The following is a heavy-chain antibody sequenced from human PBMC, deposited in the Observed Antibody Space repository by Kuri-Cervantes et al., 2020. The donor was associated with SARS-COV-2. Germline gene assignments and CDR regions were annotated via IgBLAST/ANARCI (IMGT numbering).Heavy chain of an antibody. V-gene: IGHV3-23*01. J-gene: IGHJ4*02. CDR2: ISGSGDNT. CDR1: GFSFSTYA. CDR3: ASGGPTVATLFAD. D-gene: IGHD4-23*01. Sequence: GGSLRLSCASSGFSFSTYAMNWVRQAPGKGLEWVSGISGSGDNTYFADSVKGRFIISRDNSKNTLFLQMNSLRGDDTAIYYCASGGPTVATLFADWGQGTLVTVSS.